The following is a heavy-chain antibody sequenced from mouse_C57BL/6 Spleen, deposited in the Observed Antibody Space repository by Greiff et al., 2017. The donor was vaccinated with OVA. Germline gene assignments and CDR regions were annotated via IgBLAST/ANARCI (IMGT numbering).Heavy chain of an antibody. CDR2: ISSGGSYT. CDR1: GFTFSSYG. J-gene: IGHJ2*01. D-gene: IGHD1-1*01. V-gene: IGHV5-6*01. CDR3: ARLPRYYGSSYFGD. Sequence: EVMLVESGGDLVKPGGSLKLSCAASGFTFSSYGMSWVRQTPDKRLEWVATISSGGSYTYYPDSVKGRFTISRDNAKNTLYLQMSSLKSEDAAMYYCARLPRYYGSSYFGDWGQGTTLTVSS.